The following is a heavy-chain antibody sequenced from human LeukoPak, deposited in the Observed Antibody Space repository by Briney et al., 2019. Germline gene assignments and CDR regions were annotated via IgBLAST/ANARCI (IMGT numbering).Heavy chain of an antibody. V-gene: IGHV4-59*01. CDR1: GGSISSYY. Sequence: SETLSLTCTVSGGSISSYYWSWIRQPPGKGLEWIGYIYYSGSTNYNPSLKSRVTISVDTSKNQFSLKLSSVTAADTAVYYCARTTEAHSWRTRYYDYYMDVWGKGATVTVSS. J-gene: IGHJ6*03. CDR2: IYYSGST. D-gene: IGHD6-13*01. CDR3: ARTTEAHSWRTRYYDYYMDV.